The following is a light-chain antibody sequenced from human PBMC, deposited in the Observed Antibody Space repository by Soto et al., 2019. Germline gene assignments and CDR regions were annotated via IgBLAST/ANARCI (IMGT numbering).Light chain of an antibody. CDR1: SSDVGGYNY. CDR3: SSYTSSSTLSYV. CDR2: DVS. V-gene: IGLV2-14*01. J-gene: IGLJ1*01. Sequence: QSVLTQPASVSGSPGQSITISCTGTSSDVGGYNYVSWYQQHPGKAPKLMIYDVSNRPSGVSNRFSGSKSGNMASLTISGLQAEDEADYYCSSYTSSSTLSYVFGTGTKVTVL.